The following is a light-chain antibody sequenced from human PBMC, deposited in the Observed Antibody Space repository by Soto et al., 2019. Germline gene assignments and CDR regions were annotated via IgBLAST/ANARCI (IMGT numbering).Light chain of an antibody. CDR2: DVS. CDR1: SSDVGGYNY. J-gene: IGLJ2*01. CDR3: SSYTSSSTLEV. Sequence: QSVLTQPASVSGSPGQSITISCTGTSSDVGGYNYVSWYQQHPGKAPKLMIYDVSNRPSGVSNRFSGSKSGNTASLTISGLRAEDEAYYYSSSYTSSSTLEVFGGGTKLTVL. V-gene: IGLV2-14*01.